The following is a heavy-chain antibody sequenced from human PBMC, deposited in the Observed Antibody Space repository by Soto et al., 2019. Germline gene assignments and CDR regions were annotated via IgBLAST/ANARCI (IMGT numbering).Heavy chain of an antibody. D-gene: IGHD1-7*01. V-gene: IGHV3-23*01. CDR2: MSGSSSTT. Sequence: GGSLRLSCATSGLTFSNYAMSWVRQAPGGGLEWASSMSGSSSTTYYADSVRGRFTISRDRSKNTLYLQMSSLRAEDTALYYCAKNQERELPRVIDFWGQGTLVTVSS. CDR1: GLTFSNYA. J-gene: IGHJ4*02. CDR3: AKNQERELPRVIDF.